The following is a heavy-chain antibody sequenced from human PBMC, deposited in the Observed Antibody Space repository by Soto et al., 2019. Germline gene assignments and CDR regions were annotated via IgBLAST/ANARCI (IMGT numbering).Heavy chain of an antibody. V-gene: IGHV3-30*18. CDR1: GFIFGNYA. D-gene: IGHD3-9*01. CDR3: AKDKPPRNDILTGYFSGVDF. Sequence: LRLSCAASGFIFGNYAMHWVRQAPGKGLEWVALILFDGRNEYYADSVQGRFSISRDNSRNTLYLQMNNLRPEDTAVYYCAKDKPPRNDILTGYFSGVDFWGQGTRVTVSS. J-gene: IGHJ4*02. CDR2: ILFDGRNE.